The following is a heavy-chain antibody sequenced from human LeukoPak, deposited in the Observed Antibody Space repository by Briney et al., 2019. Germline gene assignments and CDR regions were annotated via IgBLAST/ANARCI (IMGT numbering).Heavy chain of an antibody. Sequence: GESLKISCSGSGYSFTSYWIGWVRQMSGKGLEWMGIIYPADSDTRYNPSFEGQVTISADISSRTAYLQWASLRASDSAVYYCARRAFSSSSFSYYYYVDVRGKGTTVTVSS. CDR2: IYPADSDT. J-gene: IGHJ6*03. CDR3: ARRAFSSSSFSYYYYVDV. D-gene: IGHD6-6*01. CDR1: GYSFTSYW. V-gene: IGHV5-51*01.